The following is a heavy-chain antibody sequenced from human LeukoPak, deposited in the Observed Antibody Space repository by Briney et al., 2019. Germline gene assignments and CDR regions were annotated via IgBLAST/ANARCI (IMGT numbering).Heavy chain of an antibody. CDR1: GFTFTSYA. J-gene: IGHJ6*02. CDR3: ATPTTVTTDYYYGMDV. D-gene: IGHD4-17*01. V-gene: IGHV3-23*01. CDR2: ISGSGGST. Sequence: GGSLRLSCAASGFTFTSYAMSWVRQAPGKGLEWVSVISGSGGSTFYADSVKGRFTISRDNSKNTLYLQMNSLRAEDTAVYYCATPTTVTTDYYYGMDVWGQGTTVTVSS.